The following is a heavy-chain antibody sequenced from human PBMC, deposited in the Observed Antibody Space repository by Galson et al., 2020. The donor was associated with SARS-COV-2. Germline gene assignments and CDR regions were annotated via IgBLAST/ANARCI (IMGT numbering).Heavy chain of an antibody. Sequence: GGSLRLSCAASGFTFTNAWMSWVRQAPGKGLEWVGRVKRKSDSETTHYAAPVRGRFTISREDSKNTVYLQMNSLTTEDTGIYYCTTGGLGGDTWFPIAYWGQGTLVTVSS. CDR1: GFTFTNAW. D-gene: IGHD3-9*01. J-gene: IGHJ4*02. V-gene: IGHV3-15*01. CDR2: VKRKSDSETT. CDR3: TTGGLGGDTWFPIAY.